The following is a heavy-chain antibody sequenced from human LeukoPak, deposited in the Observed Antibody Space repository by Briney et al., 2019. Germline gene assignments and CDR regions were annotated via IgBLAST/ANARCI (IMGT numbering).Heavy chain of an antibody. Sequence: GGSLRLSCAASGFTFSSNWMTWVRQAPGKGLEWVASINQDQNEIHYVDSVKGRFTISRDNAKNSLYLQMNSLRAEDTAVYYCARVQKWLGELSSWGQGTLVTVSS. CDR3: ARVQKWLGELSS. CDR1: GFTFSSNW. V-gene: IGHV3-7*01. D-gene: IGHD3-10*01. CDR2: INQDQNEI. J-gene: IGHJ4*02.